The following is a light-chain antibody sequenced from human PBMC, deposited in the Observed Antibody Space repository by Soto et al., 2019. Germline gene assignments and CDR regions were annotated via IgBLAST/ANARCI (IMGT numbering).Light chain of an antibody. Sequence: DIVLTQSPATLSLSPGQRATLSCRASQSVGGFLAWYQQKPGQAPRLLIFDASNRATGIPARFSGSGSGTDFTLTISSLEPEDFAVYYRQQRNIRPPLTFGGGTKVEIK. J-gene: IGKJ4*01. CDR3: QQRNIRPPLT. CDR1: QSVGGF. CDR2: DAS. V-gene: IGKV3-11*01.